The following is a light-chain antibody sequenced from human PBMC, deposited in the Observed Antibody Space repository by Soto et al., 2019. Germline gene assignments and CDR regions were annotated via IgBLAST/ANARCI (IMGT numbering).Light chain of an antibody. V-gene: IGKV1-27*01. Sequence: DIQMTQSPSSLSASVGDRVTITCRARQGISNYLAWYQQKPGKVPKLLIYAASTLQSGVPSRFSGSGSGTEFTITNSSLLPEDVASYYCQKYTSAPYTFGPGTKVDIK. CDR2: AAS. J-gene: IGKJ3*01. CDR1: QGISNY. CDR3: QKYTSAPYT.